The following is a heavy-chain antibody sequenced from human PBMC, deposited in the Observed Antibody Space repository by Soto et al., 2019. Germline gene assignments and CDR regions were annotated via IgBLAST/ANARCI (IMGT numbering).Heavy chain of an antibody. J-gene: IGHJ6*02. D-gene: IGHD5-12*01. CDR1: CVSISSSNW. CDR3: ARVRGIVATISSGYYGMDV. Sequence: LSLTCAVSCVSISSSNWWSWVRQPPGKGLEWIGEIYHSGSTNYNPSLKSRVTISVDKSKNQFSLKLSSVTAADTAVYYCARVRGIVATISSGYYGMDVWGQGTKVTVSS. V-gene: IGHV4-4*02. CDR2: IYHSGST.